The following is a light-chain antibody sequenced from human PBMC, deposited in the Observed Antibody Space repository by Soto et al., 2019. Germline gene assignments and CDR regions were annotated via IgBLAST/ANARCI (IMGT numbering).Light chain of an antibody. CDR2: DAY. V-gene: IGKV1-5*01. CDR3: QQYESYSPLT. J-gene: IGKJ4*01. CDR1: QSISNH. Sequence: DIQMTQSPSSLSASVEDRVIITCRASQSISNHLNWYQQKPGKAPKLLIYDAYSLESGVPSRFSGRRSGTEFTLTIAGLQPEDFATYYCQQYESYSPLTFGGGTKVDIK.